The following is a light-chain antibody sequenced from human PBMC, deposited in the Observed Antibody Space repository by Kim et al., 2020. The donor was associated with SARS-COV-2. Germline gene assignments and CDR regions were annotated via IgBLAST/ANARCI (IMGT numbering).Light chain of an antibody. J-gene: IGKJ2*01. Sequence: DIQMTQSPSSLSASVGDRVTITCRASRGISTYLAWYQQKPGKVPKLLIYAASTLQSGVPSRFSGSGSGTDFTLTISSLQPEDVATYYCQKYSSASYTFGQGTKLEI. V-gene: IGKV1-27*01. CDR2: AAS. CDR3: QKYSSASYT. CDR1: RGISTY.